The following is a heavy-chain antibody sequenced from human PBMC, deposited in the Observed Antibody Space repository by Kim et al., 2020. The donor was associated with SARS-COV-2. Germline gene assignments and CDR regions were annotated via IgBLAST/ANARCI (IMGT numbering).Heavy chain of an antibody. CDR1: GDSFSSYW. CDR2: IYPGDSDT. D-gene: IGHD3-16*01. J-gene: IGHJ6*02. Sequence: GESLKISCEGSGDSFSSYWIAWVRQMPGKGLEWMGIIYPGDSDTRYSPSFQGQVTISVDKSITTAYLQWSSLKASDSGMYYCARSARGSYGPGTYSSYFYYGMDVWGQGTTVIVSS. CDR3: ARSARGSYGPGTYSSYFYYGMDV. V-gene: IGHV5-51*01.